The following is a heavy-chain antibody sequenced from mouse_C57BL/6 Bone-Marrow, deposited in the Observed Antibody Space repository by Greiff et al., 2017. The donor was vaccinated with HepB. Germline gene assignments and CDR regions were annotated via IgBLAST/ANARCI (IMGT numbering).Heavy chain of an antibody. CDR3: ARSGCYGSSVYYFDY. J-gene: IGHJ2*01. CDR1: GYAFSSYW. D-gene: IGHD1-1*01. V-gene: IGHV1-80*01. CDR2: IYPGDGDT. Sequence: QVQLQQSGAELVKPGASVKISCKASGYAFSSYWMNWVKQRPGKGLEWIGQIYPGDGDTNYNGKFKGKATLTADKSSSTAYMQSSSLTSEDSAVYCWARSGCYGSSVYYFDYWGQGTTLTVSS.